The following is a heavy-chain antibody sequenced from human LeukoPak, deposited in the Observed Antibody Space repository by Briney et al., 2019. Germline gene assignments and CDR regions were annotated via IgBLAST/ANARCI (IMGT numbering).Heavy chain of an antibody. CDR1: GYTFTGYY. V-gene: IGHV1-2*02. CDR3: AAVLRYFDWLPRDGWFDP. Sequence: ASVKVSCKASGYTFTGYYMHWVRQAPGQGLEWMGWINPNSGGTNYAQKFQGRVTMTRDTSISTAYMELSRLRSDDTAVYYCAAVLRYFDWLPRDGWFDPWGQGTPVTVSS. CDR2: INPNSGGT. J-gene: IGHJ5*02. D-gene: IGHD3-9*01.